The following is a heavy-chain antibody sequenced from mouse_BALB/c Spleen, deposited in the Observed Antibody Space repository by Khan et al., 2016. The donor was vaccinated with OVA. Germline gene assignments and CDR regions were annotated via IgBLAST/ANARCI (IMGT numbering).Heavy chain of an antibody. J-gene: IGHJ3*01. CDR2: INPSNGGT. Sequence: VQLQQSGAELVKPGASMKLSCKASGYTFTSYYIYWVKQRPGQGLEWIGGINPSNGGTYFNEKFESKATLTVDKSSSTAFMQVSSLTSEDSAVYYCTRSGWAAFAYWGQGTLVTVSA. CDR1: GYTFTSYY. CDR3: TRSGWAAFAY. D-gene: IGHD1-1*02. V-gene: IGHV1S81*02.